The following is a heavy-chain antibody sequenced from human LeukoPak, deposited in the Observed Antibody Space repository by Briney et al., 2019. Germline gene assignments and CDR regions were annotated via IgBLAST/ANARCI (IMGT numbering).Heavy chain of an antibody. CDR3: AKVGSGRGDFDY. D-gene: IGHD3-10*01. CDR2: ISDSGGNT. V-gene: IGHV3-23*01. Sequence: GGSLRLSCAASGFTFSSYAMSWVRQAPGKGLEWGSGISDSGGNTYSADSVRSRFTIPRTNPKNTLYLHMKNPRAEETAVYYCAKVGSGRGDFDYWGQGTLVTVSS. CDR1: GFTFSSYA. J-gene: IGHJ4*02.